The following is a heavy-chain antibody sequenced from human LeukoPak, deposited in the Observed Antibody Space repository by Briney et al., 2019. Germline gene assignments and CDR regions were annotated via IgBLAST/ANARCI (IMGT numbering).Heavy chain of an antibody. CDR3: ATVGSNYVRWFDP. Sequence: ASVKVSCKVSGYTLTELSMHWVRQAPGKGLEWMGGFDPEDGETIYAQKFQGRVTMTEDTSTDTAYMELSSLRSDDTAVYYCATVGSNYVRWFDPWGQGTLVTVSS. V-gene: IGHV1-24*01. J-gene: IGHJ5*02. CDR1: GYTLTELS. D-gene: IGHD4-11*01. CDR2: FDPEDGET.